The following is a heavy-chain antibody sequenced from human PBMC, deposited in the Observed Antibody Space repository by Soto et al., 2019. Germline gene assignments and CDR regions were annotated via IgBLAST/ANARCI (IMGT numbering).Heavy chain of an antibody. CDR2: ISGSGGST. CDR1: GFTFSSYA. D-gene: IGHD4-17*01. J-gene: IGHJ4*02. V-gene: IGHV3-23*01. CDR3: AKPLDPSLDYGDYGGGY. Sequence: GGSLRLSCAASGFTFSSYAMSWVRQAPGKGLEWVSAISGSGGSTYYADSVKGRFTISRDNSKNTLYLQMNSLRAEDTAVYYCAKPLDPSLDYGDYGGGYWGQGTLVTVSS.